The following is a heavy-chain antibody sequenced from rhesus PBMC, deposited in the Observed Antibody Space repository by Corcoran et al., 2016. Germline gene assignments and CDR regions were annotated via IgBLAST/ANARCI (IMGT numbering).Heavy chain of an antibody. CDR2: ITYSGST. CDR1: GGSISRGYYY. Sequence: QVQLQESGPGLVKPSETLSLTCAVSGGSISRGYYYWSWIRQPPGKGLEWIGYITYSGSTSYNPSLKRRVTISRDTSKNQFSLKLSSVTAADTAVYYCARDRNGWNNVSYWGQGVLVTVSS. J-gene: IGHJ4*01. CDR3: ARDRNGWNNVSY. D-gene: IGHD1-20*01. V-gene: IGHV4-122*02.